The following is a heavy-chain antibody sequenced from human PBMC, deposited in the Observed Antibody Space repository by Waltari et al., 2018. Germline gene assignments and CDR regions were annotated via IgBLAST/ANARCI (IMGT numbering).Heavy chain of an antibody. CDR2: INHSGST. D-gene: IGHD2-15*01. J-gene: IGHJ6*02. CDR1: GGSFSGYY. CDR3: AIPFCSGGSCGYYYYGMDV. V-gene: IGHV4-34*01. Sequence: QVQLQQWGAGLLKPSETLSLTCAVYGGSFSGYYWSWIRQPPGKGLEWIGEINHSGSTNSHPSLQRRVTISVDPSQNQFSLKLSSVTAADTAVYYCAIPFCSGGSCGYYYYGMDVWGQGTTVTVSS.